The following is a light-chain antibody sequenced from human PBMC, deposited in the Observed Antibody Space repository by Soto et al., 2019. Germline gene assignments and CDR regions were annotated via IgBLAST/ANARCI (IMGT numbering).Light chain of an antibody. Sequence: EIVLTQSPGTLSLSPGERATLSCRASQSVGGRYLAWFQQKPGQSPRLLIYVASTRATGVPDRFSGSGSATDFSLPINRLEPEDSAVYYCLHDGSSPWSFGQGTKVEIK. CDR2: VAS. V-gene: IGKV3-20*01. CDR1: QSVGGRY. CDR3: LHDGSSPWS. J-gene: IGKJ1*01.